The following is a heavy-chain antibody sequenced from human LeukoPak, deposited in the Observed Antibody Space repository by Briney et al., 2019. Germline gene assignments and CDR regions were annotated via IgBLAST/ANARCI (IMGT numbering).Heavy chain of an antibody. CDR3: AREVYYDSSGYQNWFDP. V-gene: IGHV1-18*01. CDR2: ISAYNGNT. J-gene: IGHJ5*02. Sequence: ASVKVSCKASGYTFTSYGSSWVRQAPGQGLEWMGWISAYNGNTNYAQKLQGRVTMTTDTSTSTAYMELRSLRSDDTAVYYCAREVYYDSSGYQNWFDPWGQGTLVTVSS. CDR1: GYTFTSYG. D-gene: IGHD3-22*01.